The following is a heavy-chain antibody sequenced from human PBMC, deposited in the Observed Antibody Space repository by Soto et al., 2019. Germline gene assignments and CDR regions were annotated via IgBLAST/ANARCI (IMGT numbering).Heavy chain of an antibody. D-gene: IGHD6-19*01. Sequence: GPTLVNPTETLTLTCTVSGFSLSNARMGVSWIRQPPGKALEWLAHIFSNDEKSYSTSLKSRLTISKDTSKSQVVLTMTNMDTVDTATYYCARITGWPLYYYYGMDVWGQGTTVTVSS. CDR3: ARITGWPLYYYYGMDV. V-gene: IGHV2-26*01. CDR1: GFSLSNARMG. J-gene: IGHJ6*02. CDR2: IFSNDEK.